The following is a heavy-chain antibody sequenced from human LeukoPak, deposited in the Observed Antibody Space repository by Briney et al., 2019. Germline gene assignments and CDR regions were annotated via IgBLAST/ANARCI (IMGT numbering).Heavy chain of an antibody. CDR3: AKDGRRPYYDSSGAYFDY. Sequence: GGSLRLSCAASGFTFSSYGMHWVRQAPGKGLEWVAFIRYDGSNKYYADSVKGRFTISRDNSKNTLYLQMNSLRAEDTAVYYCAKDGRRPYYDSSGAYFDYWGQGTLVTVSS. CDR2: IRYDGSNK. CDR1: GFTFSSYG. D-gene: IGHD3-22*01. J-gene: IGHJ4*02. V-gene: IGHV3-30*02.